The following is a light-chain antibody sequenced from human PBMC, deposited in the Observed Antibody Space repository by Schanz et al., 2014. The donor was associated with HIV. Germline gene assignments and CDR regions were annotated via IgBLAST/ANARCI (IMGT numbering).Light chain of an antibody. CDR2: GAS. CDR3: QQYGGSPT. J-gene: IGKJ1*01. V-gene: IGKV3-20*01. Sequence: EIVLTQSPGTLSLSPGERATLSCRASQSVSITYLAWYQQKPGQAPRLLVYGASSRATGIPDRFSGSGSGSTFTLIISRLEPADAAVYYCQQYGGSPTFGQGTKVEIK. CDR1: QSVSITY.